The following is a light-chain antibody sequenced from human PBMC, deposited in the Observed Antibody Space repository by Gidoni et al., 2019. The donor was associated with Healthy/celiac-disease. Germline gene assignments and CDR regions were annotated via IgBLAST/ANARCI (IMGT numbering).Light chain of an antibody. CDR1: QDISNY. Sequence: DMQMTQSPSALSASVGDRVTITCQASQDISNYLNWYQQKRRKAPKLLIYDASNLETGFPSCFGGSGSGTDFTFTLSSLQPEDIATSYYQQYDKLQITFGQGTRLEIK. V-gene: IGKV1-33*01. CDR3: QQYDKLQIT. J-gene: IGKJ5*01. CDR2: DAS.